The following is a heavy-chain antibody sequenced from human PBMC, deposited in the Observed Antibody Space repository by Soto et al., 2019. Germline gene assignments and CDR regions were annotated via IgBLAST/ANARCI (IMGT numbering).Heavy chain of an antibody. Sequence: EVQLLESGGGLVQPGGSLRLSCAASGFTFSSYALSWVRQAPGKGLEWVSAISGSGGSTYYADSVKGRFTISRDNSKNTLYLQMNSLRAEDTAVYYCASTARIQLWPRPSHYWGQGTLVTVSS. CDR1: GFTFSSYA. CDR3: ASTARIQLWPRPSHY. J-gene: IGHJ4*02. D-gene: IGHD5-18*01. V-gene: IGHV3-23*01. CDR2: ISGSGGST.